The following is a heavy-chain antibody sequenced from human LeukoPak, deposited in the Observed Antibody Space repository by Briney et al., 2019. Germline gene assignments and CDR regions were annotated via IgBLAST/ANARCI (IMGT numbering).Heavy chain of an antibody. CDR3: ARDRDYGDYEDWYFDL. D-gene: IGHD4-17*01. V-gene: IGHV1-46*01. CDR1: GYTFTSYY. CDR2: INPSGGST. J-gene: IGHJ2*01. Sequence: ASVKVSCKASGYTFTSYYMHWVRQAPGQGLEWVGIINPSGGSTSYAQKFQGRVTMTRDTSTSTVYMELSSLRSEDTAVYYCARDRDYGDYEDWYFDLWGRGTLVTVSS.